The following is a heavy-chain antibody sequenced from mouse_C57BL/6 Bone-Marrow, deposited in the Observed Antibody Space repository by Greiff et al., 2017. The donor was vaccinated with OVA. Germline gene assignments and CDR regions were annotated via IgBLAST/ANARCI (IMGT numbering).Heavy chain of an antibody. CDR2: IYPGDGDT. J-gene: IGHJ4*01. V-gene: IGHV1-82*01. Sequence: VQLQQSGPELVKPGASVKISCKASGYAFSSSWMNWVKQRPGKGLEWIGRIYPGDGDTNYNGKFKGKATLTADKSSSTAYMQLSSLTSEDSAVYFCARRGRQGFYAMDYWGQGTSVTVSS. CDR3: ARRGRQGFYAMDY. D-gene: IGHD2-12*01. CDR1: GYAFSSSW.